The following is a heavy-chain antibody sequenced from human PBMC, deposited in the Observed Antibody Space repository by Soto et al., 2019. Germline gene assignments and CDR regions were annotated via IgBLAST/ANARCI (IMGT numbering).Heavy chain of an antibody. CDR3: ARDLRTMYYYGSGVYGMDV. CDR1: GGSISSYY. Sequence: SETLSLTCTVSGGSISSYYWSWIRQPPGKGLEWIGYIYYSGSTNYNPSLKSRVTISVETSKNQFSLKLSSVTAADTAVYYCARDLRTMYYYGSGVYGMDVWGQGTTVTVSS. D-gene: IGHD3-10*01. V-gene: IGHV4-59*01. J-gene: IGHJ6*02. CDR2: IYYSGST.